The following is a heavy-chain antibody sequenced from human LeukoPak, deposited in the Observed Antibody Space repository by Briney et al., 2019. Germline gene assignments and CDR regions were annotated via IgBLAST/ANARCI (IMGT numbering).Heavy chain of an antibody. CDR3: ARNCNTSFRTQTGGEDFF. CDR1: GASLSNNHHS. V-gene: IGHV4-39*01. CDR2: AYNSWST. J-gene: IGHJ4*02. D-gene: IGHD2-21*01. Sequence: PSETLSLTCSVSGASLSNNHHSWGWIRQPPGKGLEWIGSAYNSWSTSYNPSLKSRVTISVDTSRNQVSLELTSVTSSDTAVYYCARNCNTSFRTQTGGEDFFWGQGILVTVSS.